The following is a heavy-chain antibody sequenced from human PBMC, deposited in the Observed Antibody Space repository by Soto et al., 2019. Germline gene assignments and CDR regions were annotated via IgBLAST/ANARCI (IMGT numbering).Heavy chain of an antibody. Sequence: QVQLVQSGAEMKKPGASVKLSCRASGFTFTNYAMHWVRQAPGQRLEWMGWINAGNGNTKYSQKFQGRVTITRDTSASTAYMELSSLRSEDTAVYYCARDPQIGDEVHVFDIWGQGTMVTVSS. CDR1: GFTFTNYA. CDR3: ARDPQIGDEVHVFDI. J-gene: IGHJ3*02. V-gene: IGHV1-3*01. CDR2: INAGNGNT. D-gene: IGHD3-16*01.